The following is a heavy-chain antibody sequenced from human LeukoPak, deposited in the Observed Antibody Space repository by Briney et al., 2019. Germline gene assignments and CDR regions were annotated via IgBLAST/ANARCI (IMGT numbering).Heavy chain of an antibody. D-gene: IGHD2-15*01. CDR1: GFTFSSYA. CDR3: ARDGNCSGGSCYSGYYYYSMDV. Sequence: PGGSLRLSCAASGFTFSSYAMSWVRQAPGRGLEWVSAISGSGGSTYYADSVKGRFTISRDNSKSTVFLQMNSLRAEDTAVYYCARDGNCSGGSCYSGYYYYSMDVWGKGTTVTVSS. J-gene: IGHJ6*03. CDR2: ISGSGGST. V-gene: IGHV3-23*01.